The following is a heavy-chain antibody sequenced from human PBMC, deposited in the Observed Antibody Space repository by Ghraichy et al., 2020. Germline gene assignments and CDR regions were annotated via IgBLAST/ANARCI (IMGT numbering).Heavy chain of an antibody. D-gene: IGHD4-11*01. J-gene: IGHJ4*02. V-gene: IGHV3-7*01. CDR1: GFTFSSYW. CDR3: VRGLNTGPGFDY. Sequence: ETLSLTCAASGFTFSSYWMNWVRQAPGKGLEWVANINRDGSEKYYADSVKGRFTISRDNAKNSLYGQMNSLRDEDTAVYYCVRGLNTGPGFDYWGQGSLVTVSS. CDR2: INRDGSEK.